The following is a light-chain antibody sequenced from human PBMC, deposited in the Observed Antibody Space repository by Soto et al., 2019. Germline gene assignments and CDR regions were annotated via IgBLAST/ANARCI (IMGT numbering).Light chain of an antibody. Sequence: DIQMTQSPSSLSASVGDRVTITCRASQSISSDLNWYQQKPGKAPKLLIYAASSLQSGVPSRFSGSGSGTDFTLTISSLHPEDLATYYCQQSYSTPYTFGQGTKLEIK. J-gene: IGKJ2*01. CDR1: QSISSD. CDR3: QQSYSTPYT. V-gene: IGKV1-39*01. CDR2: AAS.